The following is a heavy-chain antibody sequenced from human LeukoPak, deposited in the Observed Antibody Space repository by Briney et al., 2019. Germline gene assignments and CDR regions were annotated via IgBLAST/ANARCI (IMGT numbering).Heavy chain of an antibody. CDR3: ARDRIGYSVTTCGDY. CDR2: INPHSVGT. Sequence: ASVKVTCKASGYIFTDYYMHWVRQAPGQGLEWMGWINPHSVGTKSVQNFQGRVTMTGDTSISTAYMELSRLTSDDTAVYYCARDRIGYSVTTCGDYWGQGTLVTVSS. V-gene: IGHV1-2*02. CDR1: GYIFTDYY. D-gene: IGHD5/OR15-5a*01. J-gene: IGHJ4*02.